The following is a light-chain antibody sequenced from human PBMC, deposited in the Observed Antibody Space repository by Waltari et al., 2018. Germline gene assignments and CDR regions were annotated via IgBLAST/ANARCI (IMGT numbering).Light chain of an antibody. J-gene: IGKJ5*01. CDR2: AAS. CDR3: QQNYSNIIA. Sequence: DIQMTQSPSSLSASVGDRVTITCRASQTINTYLNWYQQKPGNAPKLLIYAASNLHSGVPSRFSGSGPGTAFTLTISSLQPEDFATYYCQQNYSNIIAFGQGTRLDFK. V-gene: IGKV1-39*01. CDR1: QTINTY.